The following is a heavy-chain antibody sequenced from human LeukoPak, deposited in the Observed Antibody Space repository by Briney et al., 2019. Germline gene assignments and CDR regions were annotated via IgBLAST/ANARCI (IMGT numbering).Heavy chain of an antibody. Sequence: ASVTVSCKPSGYTFTDHYIHWVPQAPGQGVEWMGWINPNTGGTDYPQKFQDRIAISTYTSISTAYMELSRLRSDDTALYYCARDLATIDGIAWYYFENWGQGTLVTVS. CDR2: INPNTGGT. V-gene: IGHV1-2*02. CDR1: GYTFTDHY. J-gene: IGHJ4*02. D-gene: IGHD5-12*01. CDR3: ARDLATIDGIAWYYFEN.